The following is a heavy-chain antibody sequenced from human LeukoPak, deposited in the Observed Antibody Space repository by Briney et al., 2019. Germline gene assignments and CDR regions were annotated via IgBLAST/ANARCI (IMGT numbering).Heavy chain of an antibody. J-gene: IGHJ5*02. CDR3: ARVKVVVAANGWIDP. CDR2: IYHSGST. CDR1: GYSISSGYY. V-gene: IGHV4-38-2*02. D-gene: IGHD2-15*01. Sequence: SSETLSLTCTVSGYSISSGYYWGWIRQPPGKGLEWIGSIYHSGSTYYNPSLKSRVTISVDTSKNQFSLKLSSVTAADTAVYYCARVKVVVAANGWIDPWGQGTLVTVSS.